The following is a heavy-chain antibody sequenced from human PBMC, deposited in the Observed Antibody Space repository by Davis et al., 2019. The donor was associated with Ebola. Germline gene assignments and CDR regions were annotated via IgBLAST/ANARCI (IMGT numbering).Heavy chain of an antibody. CDR2: ISSSSSTI. CDR3: AREGRDGYNVPYYGMDV. V-gene: IGHV3-48*04. Sequence: PGGSLRLSCAASGFTFSSYAMSWVRQAPGKGLEWVSYISSSSSTIYYADSVKGRFTISRDNAKNSLYLQMNSLRAEDTAVYYCAREGRDGYNVPYYGMDVWGQGTTVTVSS. CDR1: GFTFSSYA. D-gene: IGHD5-24*01. J-gene: IGHJ6*02.